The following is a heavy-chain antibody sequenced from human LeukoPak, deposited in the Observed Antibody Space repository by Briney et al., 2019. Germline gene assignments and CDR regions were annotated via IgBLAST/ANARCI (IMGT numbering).Heavy chain of an antibody. V-gene: IGHV3-15*04. CDR1: GFTFSSYS. Sequence: GGSLRLSCAASGFTFSSYSMNWVRQAPGKGLEWVGRIASKTDGGTTDYAAPVKGRFTISRDDSKNTLFLQMNSLKTEDTAVYYCTTGIRGDCGQGTLVTVSS. J-gene: IGHJ4*02. CDR2: IASKTDGGTT. CDR3: TTGIRGD.